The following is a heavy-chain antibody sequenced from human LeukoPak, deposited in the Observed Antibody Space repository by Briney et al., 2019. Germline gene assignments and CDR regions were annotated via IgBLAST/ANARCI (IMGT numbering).Heavy chain of an antibody. V-gene: IGHV3-30-3*01. D-gene: IGHD3-10*01. CDR2: ISYDGSNK. Sequence: GVSLRLSCAASGFTFSSYAMHWVRQAPGKGLEWVAVISYDGSNKYYADSVKGRFTISRDNSKNTLYLQMNSLRAEDTAVYYCARDSYYGSGSPEAYWGQGTLVTVSS. CDR3: ARDSYYGSGSPEAY. CDR1: GFTFSSYA. J-gene: IGHJ4*02.